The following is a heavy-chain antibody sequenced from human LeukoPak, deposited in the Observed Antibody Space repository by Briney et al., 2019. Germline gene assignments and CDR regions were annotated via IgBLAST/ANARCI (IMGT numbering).Heavy chain of an antibody. V-gene: IGHV4-39*01. J-gene: IGHJ4*02. D-gene: IGHD5-18*01. Sequence: SETLSLTCRVSGGSFSSTIYYWGWIRQPPGKGLEWIGCIYSSGFTYYSLSLKGRITMSIDTSKTQFSLKLNSVTAADTAVYYCARLHVDTTIRDFDWGQGTLVTVSS. CDR3: ARLHVDTTIRDFD. CDR1: GGSFSSTIYY. CDR2: IYSSGFT.